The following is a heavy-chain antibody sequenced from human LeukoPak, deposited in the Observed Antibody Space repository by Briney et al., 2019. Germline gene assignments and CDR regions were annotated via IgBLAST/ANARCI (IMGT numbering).Heavy chain of an antibody. D-gene: IGHD3-22*01. V-gene: IGHV1-8*01. CDR2: MNPNSGNT. CDR3: ARGDSTYYYDSSGSY. J-gene: IGHJ4*02. Sequence: ASVKVSCKASGYTFTSYDINWVRQATGQGLEWMGWMNPNSGNTGYAQKFQGRVTMTRNTSISTAYMELSSLRSEDTAVYYCARGDSTYYYDSSGSYWGQGTLVTVSS. CDR1: GYTFTSYD.